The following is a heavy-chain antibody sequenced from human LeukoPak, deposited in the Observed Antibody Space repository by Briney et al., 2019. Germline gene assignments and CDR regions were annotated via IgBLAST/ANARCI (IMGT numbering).Heavy chain of an antibody. CDR2: ISGSGGAT. Sequence: GGTLRLSCAASGFTFNTYGMSWVRQAPGKGLEWVSGISGSGGATYYADSVKGRVTISRDNSKNTLYLQMNSLRAEDTAVFYCSRGIHRMDYDSSGYYHYWGQGTLVTVSS. D-gene: IGHD3-22*01. J-gene: IGHJ4*02. CDR3: SRGIHRMDYDSSGYYHY. CDR1: GFTFNTYG. V-gene: IGHV3-23*01.